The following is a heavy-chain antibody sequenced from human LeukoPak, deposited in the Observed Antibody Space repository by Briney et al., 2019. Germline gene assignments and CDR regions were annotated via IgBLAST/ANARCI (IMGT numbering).Heavy chain of an antibody. J-gene: IGHJ4*02. V-gene: IGHV1-24*01. CDR2: FYPEDGET. CDR3: ATLPTTLWFGEPSSDY. Sequence: ASVKVSCKVSGYTLTELSMHWVRQAPGKGLEWMGGFYPEDGETIYAQKFQGRVTMTEDTSTDTAYMELSSLRSEDTAVYYCATLPTTLWFGEPSSDYWGQGTLVTVSS. D-gene: IGHD3-10*01. CDR1: GYTLTELS.